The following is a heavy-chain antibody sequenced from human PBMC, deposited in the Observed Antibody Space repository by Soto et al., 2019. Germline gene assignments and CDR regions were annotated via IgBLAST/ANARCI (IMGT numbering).Heavy chain of an antibody. CDR3: AKGPIAVAGHIDY. V-gene: IGHV3-9*01. J-gene: IGHJ4*02. CDR2: ISWNSGSI. Sequence: GGSLRLSCAASGFTFDDYAMHWVRQAPGKGLEWVSGISWNSGSIGYADSVKGRFTISRDNAKNSLYLQMNSLRAEDTALYYCAKGPIAVAGHIDYWGQGTLVTVSS. D-gene: IGHD6-19*01. CDR1: GFTFDDYA.